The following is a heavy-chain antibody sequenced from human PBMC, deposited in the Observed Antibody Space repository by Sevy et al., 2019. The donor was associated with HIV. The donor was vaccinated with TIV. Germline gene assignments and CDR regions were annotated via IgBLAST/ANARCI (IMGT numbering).Heavy chain of an antibody. CDR2: IYHSGST. J-gene: IGHJ6*03. CDR3: ARGPKKTYYYYYMDV. V-gene: IGHV4-38-2*01. Sequence: SETLSLTCAVSGYSISSGYYWGWIRQPPGKGLEWIGSIYHSGSTYNNPSLKSRVTISVDTSKNQFSLKLSSVTAADTAVYYCARGPKKTYYYYYMDVWGKGPRSPSP. CDR1: GYSISSGYY.